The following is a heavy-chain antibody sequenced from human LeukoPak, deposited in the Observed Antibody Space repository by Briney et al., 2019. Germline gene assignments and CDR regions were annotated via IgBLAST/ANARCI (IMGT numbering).Heavy chain of an antibody. V-gene: IGHV3-23*01. J-gene: IGHJ4*02. CDR3: AKGGGWYRIDVAY. CDR2: ISCSGSST. D-gene: IGHD6-19*01. Sequence: GASLRLSCAASGFTFSSYAMSWVRQAPGKGLEWVSAISCSGSSTYYADSVKGRFTISRDNSKNTLYLQMNSLRAEDTAVYYWAKGGGWYRIDVAYWGQGTLVTVSS. CDR1: GFTFSSYA.